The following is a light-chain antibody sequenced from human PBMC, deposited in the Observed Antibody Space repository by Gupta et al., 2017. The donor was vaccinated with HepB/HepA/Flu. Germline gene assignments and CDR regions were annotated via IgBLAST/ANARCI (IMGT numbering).Light chain of an antibody. V-gene: IGLV1-47*01. CDR1: SSNIGSNS. Sequence: QSVLLHPPSASGTPGQRVPISFSGSSSNIGSNSVYWYQQLPGTAPKLLIYRNNQRPSGVPDRFSGSRSGTSASLAVSGLRSEDETDYYCAAWDDRLSGVLFGGGTKLTVL. CDR3: AAWDDRLSGVL. CDR2: RNN. J-gene: IGLJ2*01.